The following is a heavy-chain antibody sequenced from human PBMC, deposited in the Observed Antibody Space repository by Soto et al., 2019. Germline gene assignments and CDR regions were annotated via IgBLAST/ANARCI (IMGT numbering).Heavy chain of an antibody. Sequence: SLNFPRKAAGGTCSSYAISRVRQSPGQGLEELGWIAAYNGNTNYAQKIQGRVTMNPDPPTSTASMELRSLRSDDTAVYYCARGRLADYYDFWSGYYSVPYYYGMDVWGQGTTVTVSS. D-gene: IGHD3-3*01. J-gene: IGHJ6*02. CDR1: GGTCSSYA. CDR2: IAAYNGNT. V-gene: IGHV1-18*01. CDR3: ARGRLADYYDFWSGYYSVPYYYGMDV.